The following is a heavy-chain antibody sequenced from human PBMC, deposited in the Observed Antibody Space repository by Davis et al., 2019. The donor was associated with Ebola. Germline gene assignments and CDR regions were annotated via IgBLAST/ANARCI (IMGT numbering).Heavy chain of an antibody. J-gene: IGHJ6*02. CDR2: ISYDGSNK. CDR3: ARRIRVTTVTTHGMDV. Sequence: GESLKISCAASGFTFSSYAMHWVRQAPGKGLEWVAVISYDGSNKYYADSVKGRFTISRDNSNNTLYLQMNSLRADDTAVYYCARRIRVTTVTTHGMDVWGQGTTVTVSS. V-gene: IGHV3-30-3*01. CDR1: GFTFSSYA. D-gene: IGHD4-17*01.